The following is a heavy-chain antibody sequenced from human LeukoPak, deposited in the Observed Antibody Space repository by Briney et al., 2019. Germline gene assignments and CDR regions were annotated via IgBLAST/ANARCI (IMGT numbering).Heavy chain of an antibody. Sequence: GGSLRLSCAASGFTFSSYSMNWVRQAPGKGLAWVSAISGSGGDTYYADSVKGRFTISRDNSKNVLYLQMDSLRAEDTAVYYCARDLGYCTNGVCHTRFDYWGQGTLVAVSS. CDR3: ARDLGYCTNGVCHTRFDY. D-gene: IGHD2-8*01. CDR2: ISGSGGDT. V-gene: IGHV3-23*01. J-gene: IGHJ4*02. CDR1: GFTFSSYS.